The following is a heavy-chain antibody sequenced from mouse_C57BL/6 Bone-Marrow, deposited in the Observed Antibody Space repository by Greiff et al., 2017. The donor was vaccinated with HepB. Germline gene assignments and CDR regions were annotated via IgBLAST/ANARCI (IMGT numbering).Heavy chain of an antibody. V-gene: IGHV5-6*01. Sequence: EVQVVESGGDLVKPGGSLKLSCAASGFTFSSYGMSWVRHTPDKRLEWVATISSGGSYTYYPDSVKGRFTISRDNAKNTLYLQMSSLKSEDTAMYYCARRQLGPWFAYWGQGTLVTVSA. D-gene: IGHD3-1*01. CDR2: ISSGGSYT. CDR3: ARRQLGPWFAY. J-gene: IGHJ3*01. CDR1: GFTFSSYG.